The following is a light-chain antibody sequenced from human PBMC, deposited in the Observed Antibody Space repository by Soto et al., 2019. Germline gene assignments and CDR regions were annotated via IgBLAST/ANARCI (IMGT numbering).Light chain of an antibody. CDR2: GAS. CDR1: QSISNNY. CDR3: QQYGCSPIT. Sequence: EIPLTQSPGPLSRSTGARAALSCRTSQSISNNYVSWYQKKPGQATRLLIYGASNGATGIPDRFSGSGSGTDYTLTSSRLEPEDFVVYYWQQYGCSPITFGGGTRLEIK. V-gene: IGKV3-20*01. J-gene: IGKJ5*01.